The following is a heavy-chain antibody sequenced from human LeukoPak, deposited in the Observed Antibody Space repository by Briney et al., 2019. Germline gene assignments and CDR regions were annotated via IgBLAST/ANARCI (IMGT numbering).Heavy chain of an antibody. Sequence: SETLSLTCTVSGGSISSYYWGWIRQPPGKGLEWIGSIYYSGSTYYNPSLKSRVTISVDTSKNQFSLKLSSVTAADTAVYYCAREDSYRSSWYLPYYYMDVWGQGTTVTVSS. J-gene: IGHJ6*03. CDR1: GGSISSYY. D-gene: IGHD6-13*01. V-gene: IGHV4-39*07. CDR3: AREDSYRSSWYLPYYYMDV. CDR2: IYYSGST.